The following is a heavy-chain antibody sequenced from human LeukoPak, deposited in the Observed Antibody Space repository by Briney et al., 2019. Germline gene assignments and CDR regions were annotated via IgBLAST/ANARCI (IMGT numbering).Heavy chain of an antibody. CDR1: GGSISSGSYY. CDR2: IYTSGST. V-gene: IGHV4-61*02. D-gene: IGHD3-3*01. CDR3: ARVPIFGVANYYYYMDV. J-gene: IGHJ6*03. Sequence: SETLSLTCTVSGGSISSGSYYWSWIRQPAGKGLEWIGRIYTSGSTNYNPSLKSRVTISVDTSKNQFSLKLSSVTAADTAVYYCARVPIFGVANYYYYMDVWGKGTTVTVSS.